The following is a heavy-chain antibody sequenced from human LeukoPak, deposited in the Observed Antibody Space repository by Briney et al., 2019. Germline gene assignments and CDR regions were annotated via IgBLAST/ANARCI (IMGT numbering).Heavy chain of an antibody. CDR1: GFTFSSYW. CDR3: ARAGPGVAAAGGAVDY. Sequence: PGGSLRLSCAASGFTFSSYWMHWVRQAPGKGLVWVSRINSDGSSTSYADSVKGRSTISRDNAKNSLYLQMNSLRAEDTAVYYCARAGPGVAAAGGAVDYWGQGTLVTVSS. J-gene: IGHJ4*02. CDR2: INSDGSST. V-gene: IGHV3-74*01. D-gene: IGHD6-13*01.